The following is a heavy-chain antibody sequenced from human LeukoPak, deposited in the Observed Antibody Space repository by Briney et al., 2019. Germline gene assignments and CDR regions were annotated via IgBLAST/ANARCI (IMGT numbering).Heavy chain of an antibody. Sequence: PGGSLRLSCAASGFTFSSYAMHWVRQAPGKALEWVAVISYDGSNKYYADSVKGRFTISRDNSKNTLYLQMNSLRAEDTAVYYCAKERPGYHAVDYWGQGTLVTVSS. J-gene: IGHJ4*02. CDR1: GFTFSSYA. D-gene: IGHD5-18*01. CDR3: AKERPGYHAVDY. CDR2: ISYDGSNK. V-gene: IGHV3-30*04.